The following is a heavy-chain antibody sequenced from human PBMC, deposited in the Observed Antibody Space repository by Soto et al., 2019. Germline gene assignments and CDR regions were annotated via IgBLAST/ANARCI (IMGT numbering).Heavy chain of an antibody. Sequence: QVQLVESGGGVVQPGRSLRLSCAASGFTFSSYGMHWVRQAPGKGLEWVAVISYDGSNKYYADSVKGRFTISRDNSKNTLHLQMNSLRAEDTAVYYCAKMHSLSGDLFDYCGQGTLVTVSS. J-gene: IGHJ4*02. CDR2: ISYDGSNK. D-gene: IGHD4-17*01. V-gene: IGHV3-30*18. CDR3: AKMHSLSGDLFDY. CDR1: GFTFSSYG.